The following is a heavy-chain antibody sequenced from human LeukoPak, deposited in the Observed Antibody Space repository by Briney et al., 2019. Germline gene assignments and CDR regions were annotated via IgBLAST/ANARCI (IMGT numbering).Heavy chain of an antibody. CDR3: ARGYPRITIFGVVIQYYFDY. CDR1: GGSFSGYY. V-gene: IGHV4-34*01. Sequence: ETLSLTCAVYGGSFSGYYWSWIRQPPGKGLEWIGEINHSGSTNYNPSLKSRVTISVDTSKNQFSLKLSSVTAADTAVYYCARGYPRITIFGVVIQYYFDYWGQGTLVTVSS. CDR2: INHSGST. J-gene: IGHJ4*02. D-gene: IGHD3-3*01.